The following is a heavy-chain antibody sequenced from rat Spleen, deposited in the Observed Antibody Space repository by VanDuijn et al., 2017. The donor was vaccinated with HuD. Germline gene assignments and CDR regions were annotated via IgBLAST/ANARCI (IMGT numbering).Heavy chain of an antibody. V-gene: IGHV5-25*01. CDR3: ARLDYSNHVYYFDY. J-gene: IGHJ2*01. D-gene: IGHD1-2*01. Sequence: EVQLVESGGGPVQPGRSLTLSCAASGFTFTSFAMAWVRQAPKRGLEWVATITSGGTNAYYLDSVKGRFTVSRDNPKSTLYLQMDSLRSEDTATYYCARLDYSNHVYYFDYWGQGVMVTVSS. CDR2: ITSGGTNA. CDR1: GFTFTSFA.